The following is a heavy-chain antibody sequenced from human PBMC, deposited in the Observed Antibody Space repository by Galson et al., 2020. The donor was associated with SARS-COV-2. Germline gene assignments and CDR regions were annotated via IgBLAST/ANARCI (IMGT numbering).Heavy chain of an antibody. Sequence: GGSLRLSCATSGFSFSSYDMHWVRQAAGKGLEWVSGITSVGATYYSDSVRGRFTVSRHNADNSLWLHMDSLRAGDTSIYYCVRDLRCTTCSYSWGMGVWGQGTTVIVSS. D-gene: IGHD1-1*01. CDR2: ITSVGAT. CDR1: GFSFSSYD. CDR3: VRDLRCTTCSYSWGMGV. J-gene: IGHJ6*02. V-gene: IGHV3-13*01.